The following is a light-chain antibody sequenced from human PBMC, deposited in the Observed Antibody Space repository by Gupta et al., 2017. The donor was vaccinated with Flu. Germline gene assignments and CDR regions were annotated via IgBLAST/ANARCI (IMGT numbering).Light chain of an antibody. CDR2: GAS. CDR3: QQRDAFPRG. V-gene: IGKV1-9*01. Sequence: IHLTQSPSFLSASVGDSVTITCRASQGIRSYLAWYQQRPWAVPKLLINGASTLQSGVPSRFSGGTYATEFTLTVSIRHPEDFTNYYCQQRDAFPRGFGQGTXLEIK. J-gene: IGKJ2*03. CDR1: QGIRSY.